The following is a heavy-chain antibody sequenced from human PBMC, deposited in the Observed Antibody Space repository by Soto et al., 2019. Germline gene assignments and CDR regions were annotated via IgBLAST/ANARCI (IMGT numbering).Heavy chain of an antibody. Sequence: QVQLVESGGGVVQPGRSLRLSCAASGFTFSRYTMHWVRQAPGKGLEWVAVTSYDGSTKYYADSVKGRFTISRDNSKNILYLQIDHLRAEDTAVYYCAKDGGFDSGFWYFDLWGRGTLVTASS. CDR3: AKDGGFDSGFWYFDL. D-gene: IGHD3-9*01. CDR2: TSYDGSTK. J-gene: IGHJ2*01. CDR1: GFTFSRYT. V-gene: IGHV3-30-3*01.